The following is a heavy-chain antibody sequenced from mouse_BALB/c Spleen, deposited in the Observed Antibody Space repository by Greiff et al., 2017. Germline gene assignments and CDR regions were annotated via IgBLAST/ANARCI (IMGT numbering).Heavy chain of an antibody. J-gene: IGHJ3*01. CDR1: GFTFSDYY. D-gene: IGHD2-1*01. V-gene: IGHV5-4*02. CDR2: ISDGGSYT. Sequence: EVKLMESGGGLVKPGGSLKLSCAASGFTFSDYYMYWVRQTPEKRLEWVATISDGGSYTYYPDSVKGRFTISRDNAKNNLYLQMSSRKSEDTAMYYCAGGNYEFAYWGQGTLVTVSA. CDR3: AGGNYEFAY.